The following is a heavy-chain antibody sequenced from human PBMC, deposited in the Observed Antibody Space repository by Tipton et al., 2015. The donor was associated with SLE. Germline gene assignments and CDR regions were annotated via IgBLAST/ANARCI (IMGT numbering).Heavy chain of an antibody. CDR3: AGFYYGSGSYYNALKALDY. Sequence: SLRLSCAASGFTFSSYAMHWVRQAPGKGLEWVAVISYDGSNKYYADSVKGRFTISRDNSKNTLYLQMNSLRAEDTAVYYCAGFYYGSGSYYNALKALDYWGQGTLVAVSS. J-gene: IGHJ4*02. V-gene: IGHV3-30-3*01. CDR2: ISYDGSNK. D-gene: IGHD3-10*01. CDR1: GFTFSSYA.